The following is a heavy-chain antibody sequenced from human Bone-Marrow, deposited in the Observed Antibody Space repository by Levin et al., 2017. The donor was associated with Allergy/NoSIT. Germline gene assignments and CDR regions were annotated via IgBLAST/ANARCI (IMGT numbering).Heavy chain of an antibody. CDR1: GFTFEDYA. CDR2: ISWNSGSI. J-gene: IGHJ3*02. CDR3: ARARGSGSYYDTVDI. Sequence: LSLTCAASGFTFEDYAMHWVRQVPGKGLDWVSGISWNSGSIGYVESVKGRFTISRDNAKKSLHLQMNSLRAEDTALYYCARARGSGSYYDTVDIWGQGTMVTVSS. V-gene: IGHV3-9*01. D-gene: IGHD1-26*01.